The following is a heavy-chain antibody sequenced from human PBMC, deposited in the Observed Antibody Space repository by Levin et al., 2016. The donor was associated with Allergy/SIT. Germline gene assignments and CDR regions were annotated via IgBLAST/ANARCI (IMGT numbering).Heavy chain of an antibody. Sequence: VRQAPGKGLEWMGRIDPSDSYTNYSPSFQGHVTISADKSISTAYLQWSSLKASDTAMYYCARRPRGSGWYSVPFDYWGQGTLVTVSS. CDR3: ARRPRGSGWYSVPFDY. CDR2: IDPSDSYT. J-gene: IGHJ4*02. V-gene: IGHV5-10-1*01. D-gene: IGHD6-19*01.